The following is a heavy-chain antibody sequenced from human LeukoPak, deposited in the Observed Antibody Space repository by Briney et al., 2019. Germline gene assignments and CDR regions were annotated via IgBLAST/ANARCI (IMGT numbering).Heavy chain of an antibody. CDR2: INCGNGKT. CDR1: GYSFNDYA. J-gene: IGHJ4*02. CDR3: ARRIWYNRQYYFHS. D-gene: IGHD6-13*01. V-gene: IGHV1-3*01. Sequence: ASVKVSCKASGYSFNDYAMQWVRQAPGQRLEWMGWINCGNGKTKYSEKFQGRVTITRDQSATTAYMDLSSLRSEDTAVYYFARRIWYNRQYYFHSWGQGTLVSVSS.